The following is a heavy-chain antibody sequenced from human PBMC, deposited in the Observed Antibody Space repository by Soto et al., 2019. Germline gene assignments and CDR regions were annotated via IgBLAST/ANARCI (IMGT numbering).Heavy chain of an antibody. CDR2: IDPGDSYT. J-gene: IGHJ6*02. Sequence: GESLKISCKGSGYSFTNYWITWVRQMPGKGLEWMGRIDPGDSYTNYSPSFQGHGTISADKSISTAYLQWSSLKASDTAMYYCVSPSPLLRQGINVWGQRTTVTVSS. V-gene: IGHV5-10-1*01. CDR1: GYSFTNYW. CDR3: VSPSPLLRQGINV. D-gene: IGHD3-22*01.